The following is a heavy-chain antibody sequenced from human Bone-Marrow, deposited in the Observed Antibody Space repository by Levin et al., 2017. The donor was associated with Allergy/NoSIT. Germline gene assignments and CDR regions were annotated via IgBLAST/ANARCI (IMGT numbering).Heavy chain of an antibody. D-gene: IGHD3-16*01. J-gene: IGHJ4*02. CDR2: VSHTGRA. CDR1: GDSLSAYY. Sequence: SSETLSLTCAVYGDSLSAYYWTWIRQSPGKGLEWIGEVSHTGRANYNPALNSRVNILVQKSENQVSLKLTSVTAADTAVYYCARAGPTTKTFGGVRLRPRTYFDSWGRGTLVIVSS. CDR3: ARAGPTTKTFGGVRLRPRTYFDS. V-gene: IGHV4-34*01.